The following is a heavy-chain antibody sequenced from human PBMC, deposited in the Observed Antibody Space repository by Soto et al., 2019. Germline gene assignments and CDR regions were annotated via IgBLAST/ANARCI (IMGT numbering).Heavy chain of an antibody. CDR1: GFTFNNYG. CDR2: VSKSDYT. D-gene: IGHD2-2*01. CDR3: AREDSIIIPAVSDF. V-gene: IGHV3-21*04. Sequence: GGSLRLSCVVSGFTFNNYGINWVRQAPGKGLEWVSTVSKSDYTYYSDSVEGRFTISRDNAKNTVSLQMNTLRAEDTAVYYCAREDSIIIPAVSDFWGQGTLVTVPS. J-gene: IGHJ4*02.